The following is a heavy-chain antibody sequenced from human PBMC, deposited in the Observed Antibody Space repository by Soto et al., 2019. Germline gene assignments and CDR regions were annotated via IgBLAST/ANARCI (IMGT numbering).Heavy chain of an antibody. CDR3: AREVQVHTPAFVY. J-gene: IGHJ4*02. CDR2: ISPMFGAA. CDR1: VGTFNTYA. D-gene: IGHD3-10*01. V-gene: IGHV1-69*19. Sequence: QVQLVQSGAEMKKPGSSVKVSCQSSVGTFNTYAMNWLRQAPGQGPEWMGDISPMFGAANYAPKFQGRVTITADESTGTSSMQLSSLASEDTALYFCAREVQVHTPAFVYWGQGTLVTVSS.